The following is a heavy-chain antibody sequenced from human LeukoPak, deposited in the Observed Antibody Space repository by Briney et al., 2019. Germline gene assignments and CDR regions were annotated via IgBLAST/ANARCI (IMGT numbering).Heavy chain of an antibody. CDR3: ARAPYYYDSSGYYRHLDAFDI. D-gene: IGHD3-22*01. CDR1: GGSLSGYY. J-gene: IGHJ3*02. CDR2: INHSGSI. Sequence: SETLSLTCAVYGGSLSGYYWSWIRQPPGKGLEWIGEINHSGSINYNPSLKSRVTISVDTSKNQFSLKLSSVTAADTAVYYCARAPYYYDSSGYYRHLDAFDIWGQGTMVTVSS. V-gene: IGHV4-34*01.